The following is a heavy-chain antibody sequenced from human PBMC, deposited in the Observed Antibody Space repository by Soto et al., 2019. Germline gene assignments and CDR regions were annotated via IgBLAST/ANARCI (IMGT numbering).Heavy chain of an antibody. CDR3: AREAAAERNYYGLDV. CDR1: GYIFSRYG. CDR2: ISGYNGNT. V-gene: IGHV1-18*01. J-gene: IGHJ6*02. D-gene: IGHD6-13*01. Sequence: QVQLVQSGPEVRKPGASVKVSSKASGYIFSRYGISWVRQAPGQGLEWMGWISGYNGNTKFGERVPGRVNVTTDTSTSTAYMELRSLRSDDTAVYYCAREAAAERNYYGLDVWGQGTTVIVSS.